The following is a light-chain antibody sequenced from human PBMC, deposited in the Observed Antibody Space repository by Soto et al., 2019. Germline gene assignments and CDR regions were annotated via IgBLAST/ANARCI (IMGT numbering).Light chain of an antibody. Sequence: DIQMTQSPSSLSATVGDRVTITCRASQTIGKYLNWYQQQPGKVPKLLIYDASYLQSGVPSRFSGSESGTYFTLNISDLRPEDFATYYCQQSFSIPFTFGPGTKVDIK. V-gene: IGKV1-39*01. J-gene: IGKJ3*01. CDR2: DAS. CDR1: QTIGKY. CDR3: QQSFSIPFT.